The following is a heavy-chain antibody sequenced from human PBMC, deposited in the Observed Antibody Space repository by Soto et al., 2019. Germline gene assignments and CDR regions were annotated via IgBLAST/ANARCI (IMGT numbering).Heavy chain of an antibody. CDR1: GFTFSSYS. D-gene: IGHD2-2*01. CDR2: ISSSSSYI. CDR3: ARDCDVHSFVVVPAASFGWFDP. Sequence: GGSLRLSCAASGFTFSSYSMNWVRQAPGKGLEWVSSISSSSSYIYYADSVKGRFTISRDNAKSSLYLQMNSLRAEDTAVYYCARDCDVHSFVVVPAASFGWFDPWGQGTLVTVSS. J-gene: IGHJ5*02. V-gene: IGHV3-21*01.